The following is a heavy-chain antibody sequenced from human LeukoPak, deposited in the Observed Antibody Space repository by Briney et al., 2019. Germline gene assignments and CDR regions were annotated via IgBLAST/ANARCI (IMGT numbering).Heavy chain of an antibody. CDR1: GFSFSSYG. CDR3: AKDCLGSSNAFNI. V-gene: IGHV3-23*01. Sequence: GGSLRLSCTASGFSFSSYGMSWVRQAPGKGLKWVSGIGGSGGRTYYADSVKGRFTISRDNSKNTIYLQMNSLRVEDTAIYYCAKDCLGSSNAFNIWGQGTMVTVSP. CDR2: IGGSGGRT. D-gene: IGHD6-13*01. J-gene: IGHJ3*02.